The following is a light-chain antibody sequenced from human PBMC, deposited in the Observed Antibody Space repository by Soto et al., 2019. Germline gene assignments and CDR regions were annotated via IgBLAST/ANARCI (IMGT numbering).Light chain of an antibody. CDR1: QIISTY. Sequence: DIHSAHYSFSLTPSLVDRVTITCLASQIISTYLNWYQQRAGLAPRLLIYAASSLQSGVPPRFSGSGSGTDFTLTISSLQPEDFATYFCQQTYSAPPTFGQGTKVDIK. CDR2: AAS. CDR3: QQTYSAPPT. J-gene: IGKJ1*01. V-gene: IGKV1-39*01.